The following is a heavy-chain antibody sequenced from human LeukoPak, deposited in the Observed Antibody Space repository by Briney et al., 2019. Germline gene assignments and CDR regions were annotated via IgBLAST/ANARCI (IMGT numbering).Heavy chain of an antibody. J-gene: IGHJ5*02. CDR2: ICYSGST. Sequence: SETLSLTCTVSGGSISSYYWSWIRQPPGKGLEWIGYICYSGSTNYNPSLKSRVTISVDTSKNQFSLKLSSVTAADTAVYYCARLVTMVRGVIITTSWFDPWGQGTLVTVSS. V-gene: IGHV4-59*08. CDR1: GGSISSYY. D-gene: IGHD3-10*01. CDR3: ARLVTMVRGVIITTSWFDP.